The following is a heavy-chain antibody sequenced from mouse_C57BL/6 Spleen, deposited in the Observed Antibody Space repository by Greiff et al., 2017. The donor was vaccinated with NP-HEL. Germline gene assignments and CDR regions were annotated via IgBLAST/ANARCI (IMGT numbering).Heavy chain of an antibody. V-gene: IGHV14-4*01. CDR2: IDPENGDT. Sequence: VHVKQSGAELVRPGASVKLSCTASGFNIKDDYMHWVKQRPEQGLEWIGWIDPENGDTEYASKFQGKATITADTSSNTAYLQLSSLTSEDTAVYYCTPYSNYGAWFAYWGQGTLVTVSA. CDR3: TPYSNYGAWFAY. D-gene: IGHD2-5*01. CDR1: GFNIKDDY. J-gene: IGHJ3*01.